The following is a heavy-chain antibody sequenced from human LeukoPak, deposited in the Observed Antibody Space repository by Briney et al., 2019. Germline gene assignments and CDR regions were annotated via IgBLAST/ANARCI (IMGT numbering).Heavy chain of an antibody. J-gene: IGHJ4*02. D-gene: IGHD5-12*01. CDR2: ISSSSSYI. V-gene: IGHV3-21*01. CDR3: ASESRGYSGYDFVY. CDR1: GFTFSSCA. Sequence: GGSLRLSCAASGFTFSSCAMHWVRQAPGKGLEWVSSISSSSSYIYYADSVKGRFTISRDNAKNSLYLQMNSLRAEDTAVYYCASESRGYSGYDFVYWGQGTLVTVSS.